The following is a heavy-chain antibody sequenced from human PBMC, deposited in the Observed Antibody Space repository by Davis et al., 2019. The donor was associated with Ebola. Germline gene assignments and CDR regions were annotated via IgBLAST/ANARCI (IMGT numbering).Heavy chain of an antibody. CDR2: IWYDGSNK. J-gene: IGHJ4*02. D-gene: IGHD6-19*01. CDR3: ARGHSSGPYYFDY. CDR1: GFTFSSHG. Sequence: PGGSLRLSCAASGFTFSSHGMHWVRQAPGKGLEWVAVIWYDGSNKYYADSVKGRFTISRDNAKNSLYLQMNSLRAEDTALYYCARGHSSGPYYFDYWGQGTLVTVSS. V-gene: IGHV3-33*01.